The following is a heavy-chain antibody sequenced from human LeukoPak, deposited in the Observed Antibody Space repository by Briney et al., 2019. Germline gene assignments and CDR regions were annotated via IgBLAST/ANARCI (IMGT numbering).Heavy chain of an antibody. V-gene: IGHV4-39*07. J-gene: IGHJ4*02. D-gene: IGHD4-23*01. Sequence: SETLSLTCSVSAGSITTGPYYWGWIRQPPGKGLELIGSIFSAGTTYSNPSLKSRVSISVDMSKNQLSLNLTSVTAADTAVYYCARRTVGGNFDYWGQGTLVTVSS. CDR1: AGSITTGPYY. CDR2: IFSAGTT. CDR3: ARRTVGGNFDY.